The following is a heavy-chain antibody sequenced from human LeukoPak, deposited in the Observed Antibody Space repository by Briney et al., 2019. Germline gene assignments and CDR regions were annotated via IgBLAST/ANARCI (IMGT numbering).Heavy chain of an antibody. CDR1: GGSLSNDQW. J-gene: IGHJ4*02. V-gene: IGHV4-4*02. D-gene: IGHD3-9*01. Sequence: SGTLSLTCAVSGGSLSNDQWWSWVRQRPGKGLEWIGEVNHSGSANYNPSLRSRVAISIEKSKDQFSLKRSSVTAADTAIYYCARAGVWLPAVWGQGALVTVSS. CDR3: ARAGVWLPAV. CDR2: VNHSGSA.